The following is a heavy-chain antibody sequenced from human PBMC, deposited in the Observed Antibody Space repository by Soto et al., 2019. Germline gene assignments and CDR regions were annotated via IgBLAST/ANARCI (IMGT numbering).Heavy chain of an antibody. Sequence: EVQLLESGGGLVQPGGSLRLSCAASGFTFSSYAMSWVRQAPGKGLEWVSAISGSGGSTYYADSVKGRFTISRDNSKNTLYLQMNSLRAEDTAVYYCAKEYMMITFGGVSPSPFDYWGQGTLVTVSS. CDR3: AKEYMMITFGGVSPSPFDY. CDR1: GFTFSSYA. J-gene: IGHJ4*02. V-gene: IGHV3-23*01. CDR2: ISGSGGST. D-gene: IGHD3-16*01.